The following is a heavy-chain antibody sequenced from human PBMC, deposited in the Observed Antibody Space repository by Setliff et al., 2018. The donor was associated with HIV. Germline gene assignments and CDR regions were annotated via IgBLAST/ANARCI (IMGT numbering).Heavy chain of an antibody. CDR1: GYSFTSYW. D-gene: IGHD3-22*01. J-gene: IGHJ4*02. V-gene: IGHV5-51*01. CDR2: IYPGDSDT. CDR3: ARRIGYYYDSSGYNDY. Sequence: GESLKISCKGSGYSFTSYWLGWVRQMPGKGLEWMGIIYPGDSDTRYSPSFQGQVTISADKSISTAYLQWSSLKASDTAMYYCARRIGYYYDSSGYNDYWGQGTLVTVSS.